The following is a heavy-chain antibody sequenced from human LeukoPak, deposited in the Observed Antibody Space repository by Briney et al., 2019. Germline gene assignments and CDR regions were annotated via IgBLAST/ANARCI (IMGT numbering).Heavy chain of an antibody. CDR2: INPNSGGT. CDR1: GYTFTGHY. Sequence: ASVKVSCKAYGYTFTGHYSYWVRQAPGQGLEWLGWINPNSGGTDYAQNFQGRVTMTRDTSISTAYMELSRLRSDDTAMYFCARGDRRTLWAPLDYWGQGTLVTVSS. CDR3: ARGDRRTLWAPLDY. J-gene: IGHJ4*02. V-gene: IGHV1-2*02. D-gene: IGHD5-18*01.